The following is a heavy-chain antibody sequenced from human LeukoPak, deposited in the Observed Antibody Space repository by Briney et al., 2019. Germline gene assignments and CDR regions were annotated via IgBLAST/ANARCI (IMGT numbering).Heavy chain of an antibody. J-gene: IGHJ3*01. V-gene: IGHV3-23*01. Sequence: GGSLRLSCAASGFTFSKYAMSGVRQAPGKGVEGVSAISGGGGSTYYADSVKGRFTISRDNTKNRLYRQMKSRRAEDTAVYYCAKDFYGSGRYYDYDAFDVWGQGPMVTVSS. CDR1: GFTFSKYA. CDR3: AKDFYGSGRYYDYDAFDV. D-gene: IGHD3-10*01. CDR2: ISGGGGST.